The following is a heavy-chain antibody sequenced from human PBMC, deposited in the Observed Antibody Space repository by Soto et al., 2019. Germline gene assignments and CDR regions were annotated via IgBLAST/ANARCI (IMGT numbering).Heavy chain of an antibody. D-gene: IGHD2-2*01. J-gene: IGHJ6*03. V-gene: IGHV4-34*01. Sequence: PSETLSLTCAVYGGSFSGYYWSWIRQPPGKGLEWIGEINHSGSTNYNPSLKSRVTISVDTSKNQFSLKLSSVTAADTAVYYCASGSIVVVPAAGRAHYYMDVWGKGTTVTVSS. CDR1: GGSFSGYY. CDR2: INHSGST. CDR3: ASGSIVVVPAAGRAHYYMDV.